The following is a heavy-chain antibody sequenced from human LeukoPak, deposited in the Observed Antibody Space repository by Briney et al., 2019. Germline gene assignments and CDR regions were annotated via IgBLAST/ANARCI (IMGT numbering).Heavy chain of an antibody. CDR3: AKDNRDYYIDY. J-gene: IGHJ4*02. Sequence: RASVKVSCKASGYTFTSYYMHWVRQAPGQGLEWMGIINPSGGSTSYAQKFQGRITMTRDTSTSTVYMELSSLRSEDTAVYYCAKDNRDYYIDYWGQGTLVTVSS. CDR1: GYTFTSYY. CDR2: INPSGGST. V-gene: IGHV1-46*01. D-gene: IGHD3-10*01.